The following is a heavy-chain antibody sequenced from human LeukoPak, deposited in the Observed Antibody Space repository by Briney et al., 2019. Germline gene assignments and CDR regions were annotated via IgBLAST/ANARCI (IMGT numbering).Heavy chain of an antibody. J-gene: IGHJ4*02. D-gene: IGHD6-19*01. Sequence: GGSLRLSCAASGFTFSSYAMSWVRQAPGKGLEWVSAISGSGGSTYYADSVKGRFTISRDNSKNTLYLQMNSLRAGDTAVYYCAKGAIAVAARGFYFDYWGQGTLVTVSS. CDR3: AKGAIAVAARGFYFDY. CDR2: ISGSGGST. CDR1: GFTFSSYA. V-gene: IGHV3-23*01.